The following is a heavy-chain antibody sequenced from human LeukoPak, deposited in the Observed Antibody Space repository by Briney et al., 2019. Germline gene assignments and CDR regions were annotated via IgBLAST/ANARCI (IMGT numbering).Heavy chain of an antibody. D-gene: IGHD3-22*01. CDR1: GGSISSYY. V-gene: IGHV4-4*09. CDR3: ARTRDSSGFMIDY. J-gene: IGHJ4*02. Sequence: SETLSLTCTVSGGSISSYYWSWIRQPPGKGLEWIGYIYTSGSTNYNPSLKSRVTISVDTSKNQFSLKLSSVTAADTAAYYCARTRDSSGFMIDYWGQGTLVTVSS. CDR2: IYTSGST.